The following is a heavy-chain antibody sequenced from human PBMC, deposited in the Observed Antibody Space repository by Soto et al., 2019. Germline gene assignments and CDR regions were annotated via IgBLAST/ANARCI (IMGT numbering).Heavy chain of an antibody. CDR2: IYHSGST. V-gene: IGHV4-4*02. Sequence: PSETLSLTCAVSGGSISSSNWWSWVRQPPGKGLEWIGKIYHSGSTNYNPSLKSRVTISVDKSKNQFSLKLSSVSAADTAVYYCARGRAPMVRGVTVYYYYGMDVWGQGTTVT. CDR3: ARGRAPMVRGVTVYYYYGMDV. D-gene: IGHD3-10*01. CDR1: GGSISSSNW. J-gene: IGHJ6*02.